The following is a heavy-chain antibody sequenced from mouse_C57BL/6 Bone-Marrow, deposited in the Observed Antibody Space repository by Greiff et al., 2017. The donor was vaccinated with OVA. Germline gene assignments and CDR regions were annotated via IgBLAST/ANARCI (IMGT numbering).Heavy chain of an antibody. CDR2: FYPGSGSI. D-gene: IGHD1-1*01. V-gene: IGHV1-62-2*01. Sequence: QVQLKQSGAELVKPGASVKLSCKASGYTFTEYTIHWVKQRSGQGLEWIGWFYPGSGSIKYNEKFKDKATLTADKSSSTVYMELSRLTSEDSAVYFCARHGRLYYYGSEWYFDVWGTGTTVTVSS. CDR1: GYTFTEYT. CDR3: ARHGRLYYYGSEWYFDV. J-gene: IGHJ1*03.